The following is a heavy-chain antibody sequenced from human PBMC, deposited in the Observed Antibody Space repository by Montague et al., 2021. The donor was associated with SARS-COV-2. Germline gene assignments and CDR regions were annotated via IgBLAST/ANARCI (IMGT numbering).Heavy chain of an antibody. CDR2: ISTSAYTT. CDR3: TRDYRSIVGDGLDI. J-gene: IGHJ3*02. D-gene: IGHD3-16*02. V-gene: IGHV3-48*03. CDR1: GFTFSSYE. Sequence: SLRLYCAASGFTFSSYEMNWVRQAPGKGLEWVSYISTSAYTTSYAGSVKGRFTISRDNGKNSLYLQMNSLRVEDTAVYYCTRDYRSIVGDGLDIWGQGTKVTVSS.